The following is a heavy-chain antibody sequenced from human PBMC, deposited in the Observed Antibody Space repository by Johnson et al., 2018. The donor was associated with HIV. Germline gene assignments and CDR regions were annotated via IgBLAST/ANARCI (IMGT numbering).Heavy chain of an antibody. D-gene: IGHD6-19*01. V-gene: IGHV3-30*04. CDR3: AKGGSGTTRIRAQKGAFDI. CDR2: ISYDGSNK. Sequence: QVQLVESGGGVVQPGRSLRLSCAASGFTFSSYAMHWVRQAPGKGRECAAVISYDGSNKYFAASVKCRLTIPSNNSKNTLYLQMNSRRAEDTAVYYCAKGGSGTTRIRAQKGAFDIWGQGTMVTVSS. J-gene: IGHJ3*02. CDR1: GFTFSSYA.